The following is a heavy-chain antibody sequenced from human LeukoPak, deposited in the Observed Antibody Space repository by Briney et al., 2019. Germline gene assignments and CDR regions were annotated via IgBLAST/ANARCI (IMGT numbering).Heavy chain of an antibody. D-gene: IGHD6-19*01. Sequence: ASVKVSCKASGYTFTGYYMHWVRQAPGQGLEWMGIINPSGGSTSYAQKFQGRVTMTRDTSTSTVYMELSSLRSEDTAVYYCARDSSGWYKLDYWGQGTLVTVSS. CDR1: GYTFTGYY. CDR3: ARDSSGWYKLDY. J-gene: IGHJ4*02. CDR2: INPSGGST. V-gene: IGHV1-46*01.